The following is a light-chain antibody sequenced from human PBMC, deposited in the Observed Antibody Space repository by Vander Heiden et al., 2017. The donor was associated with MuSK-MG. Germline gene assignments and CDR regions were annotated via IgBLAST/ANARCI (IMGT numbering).Light chain of an antibody. CDR3: QQYVRSPWT. V-gene: IGKV3-20*01. Sequence: IVLTQSPGTLSLSPGERATLPCRASQTINSNYLAWYQQKPGQALRLRMYGASSRATGIPDRFSGSGSGTDFTLTISGVEPEDSALYYCQQYVRSPWTFGQGTKVEIK. J-gene: IGKJ1*01. CDR1: QTINSNY. CDR2: GAS.